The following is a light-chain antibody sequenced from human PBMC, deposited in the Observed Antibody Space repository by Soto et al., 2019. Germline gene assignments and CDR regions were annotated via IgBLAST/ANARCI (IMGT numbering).Light chain of an antibody. CDR1: QSVSNN. Sequence: EIVMTQSPATLSVSPGERATLSCRASQSVSNNLAWYQKKPGQAPRLLIYGASTRATGIPARFSGSGSGTEFTLTISSLQSEDVAFYYCQQYNNWWTFGQGT. CDR2: GAS. V-gene: IGKV3-15*01. CDR3: QQYNNWWT. J-gene: IGKJ1*01.